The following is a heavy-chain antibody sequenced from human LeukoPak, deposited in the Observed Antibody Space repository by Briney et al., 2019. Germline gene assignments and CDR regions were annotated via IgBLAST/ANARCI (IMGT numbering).Heavy chain of an antibody. V-gene: IGHV5-51*01. CDR1: GYSFTSYW. CDR3: ASLGYCSSTSCEYYFDY. CDR2: IYPGGSDT. J-gene: IGHJ4*02. D-gene: IGHD2-2*01. Sequence: GESLKISCKGSGYSFTSYWIGWVRQMPGKGLEWMGIIYPGGSDTRYSPSFQGQVTISADKSISTTYLQWSSLKASDTAMYYCASLGYCSSTSCEYYFDYWGQGTLVTVSS.